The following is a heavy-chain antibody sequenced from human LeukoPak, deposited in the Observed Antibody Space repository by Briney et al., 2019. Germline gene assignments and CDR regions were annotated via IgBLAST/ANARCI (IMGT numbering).Heavy chain of an antibody. CDR3: ARDPDGARDFDY. V-gene: IGHV1-18*04. CDR2: INPYNGNT. Sequence: ASVKVSCKASGYSFTGYYLNWVRQAPGQGLEWMGWINPYNGNTNYAQKFRGRVTMTTDTSTSTAYMELRSLRSDDTAVYYCARDPDGARDFDYWGQGTLVTVSS. J-gene: IGHJ4*02. D-gene: IGHD4/OR15-4a*01. CDR1: GYSFTGYY.